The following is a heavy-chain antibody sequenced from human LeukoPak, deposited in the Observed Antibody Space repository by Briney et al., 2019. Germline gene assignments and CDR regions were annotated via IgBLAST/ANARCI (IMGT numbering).Heavy chain of an antibody. J-gene: IGHJ3*02. Sequence: SETLSLTCTVSGGSISSYYWSWIRQPPGKGLGWIGYIYYSGSTPYNPSLKSRVTISVDTSKNQFSLKLSSVTAADAAVYYCARVWELSDAFDIWGQGTMVTVSS. D-gene: IGHD1-26*01. CDR3: ARVWELSDAFDI. CDR2: IYYSGST. V-gene: IGHV4-59*12. CDR1: GGSISSYY.